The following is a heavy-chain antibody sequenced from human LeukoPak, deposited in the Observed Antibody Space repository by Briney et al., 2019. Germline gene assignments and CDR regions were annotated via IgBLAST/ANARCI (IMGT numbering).Heavy chain of an antibody. J-gene: IGHJ5*02. D-gene: IGHD6-19*01. Sequence: SETLSLTCAVYGGSFSGYYWSWIRQPPGKGLEWIGEINHSRSTNYNPSLKSRVTISVDTSKNQFSLKLSSVTAADTAVYYCARGRWRGQWLNWFDPWGQGTLVTVSS. CDR3: ARGRWRGQWLNWFDP. CDR1: GGSFSGYY. CDR2: INHSRST. V-gene: IGHV4-34*01.